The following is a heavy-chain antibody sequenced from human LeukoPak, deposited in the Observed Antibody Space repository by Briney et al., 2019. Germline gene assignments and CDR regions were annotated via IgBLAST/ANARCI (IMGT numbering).Heavy chain of an antibody. V-gene: IGHV5-51*01. D-gene: IGHD2-2*02. J-gene: IGHJ3*02. Sequence: GESLKISCKGSGYSFTSYWIGWVRQMPGKGLEWMGIIYPGDSDTRYSPSFQGQVTISADKSISTACLQWSSLKASDTAMYYCASYCSSTSCYSRGLAFDIWGQGTMVTVSS. CDR1: GYSFTSYW. CDR3: ASYCSSTSCYSRGLAFDI. CDR2: IYPGDSDT.